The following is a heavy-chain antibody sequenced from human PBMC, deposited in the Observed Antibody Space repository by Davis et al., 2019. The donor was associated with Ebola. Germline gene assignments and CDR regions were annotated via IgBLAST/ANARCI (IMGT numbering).Heavy chain of an antibody. CDR2: IYHSGST. D-gene: IGHD3-10*01. CDR1: GGSISSGGYS. CDR3: ARRGRARGMDV. J-gene: IGHJ6*02. Sequence: MPSETLSLTCAVSGGSISSGGYSWSWIRQPPGKGLAWIGYIYHSGSTYYNPSLKSRVTISVDTSKNQFSLKLSSVTAADTAVYYCARRGRARGMDVWGQGTTVTVSS. V-gene: IGHV4-30-2*01.